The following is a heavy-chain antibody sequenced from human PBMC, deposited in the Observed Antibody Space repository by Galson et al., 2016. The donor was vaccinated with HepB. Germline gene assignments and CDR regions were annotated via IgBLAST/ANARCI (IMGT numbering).Heavy chain of an antibody. CDR1: GFTFSSHE. CDR3: VRGNYGRLPRL. V-gene: IGHV3-48*03. Sequence: SLRLSCAVSGFTFSSHEMNWVRQAPGKGLERVAYISNSGSTIYYGDSVKGRFTISRDNAKNSLYLLLNSLRAEDTAVYYCVRGNYGRLPRLWGQGTMVTVSS. CDR2: ISNSGSTI. D-gene: IGHD3-3*01. J-gene: IGHJ3*01.